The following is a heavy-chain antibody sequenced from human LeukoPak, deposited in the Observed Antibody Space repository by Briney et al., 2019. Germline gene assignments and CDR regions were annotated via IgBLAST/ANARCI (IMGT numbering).Heavy chain of an antibody. D-gene: IGHD3-10*01. V-gene: IGHV4-59*01. CDR2: IYYSGST. J-gene: IGHJ6*02. Sequence: PSETLSLTCTVSGGSISSYYWSWIRQPPGKGLEWIGYIYYSGSTNYNPSLKSRVTISVDTSKNQFSLKLSSVTAADTAVYYCARAGYYGSGSYYQKLQPRYYGMDVWGQGTTVTVSS. CDR3: ARAGYYGSGSYYQKLQPRYYGMDV. CDR1: GGSISSYY.